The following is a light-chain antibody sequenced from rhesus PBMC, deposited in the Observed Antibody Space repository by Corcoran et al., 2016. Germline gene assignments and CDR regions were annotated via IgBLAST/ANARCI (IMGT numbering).Light chain of an antibody. J-gene: IGKJ4*01. CDR2: KAS. CDR3: QQYSSRPLT. CDR1: QGISSW. V-gene: IGKV1-22*01. Sequence: DIQMTQSPSSLSASVGDTVTITCRASQGISSWLAWYQQKPGKAPKLLIYKASRLQSGVPSRFLGSGSGTDVNLTISSLQSEDFATYYCQQYSSRPLTFGGGTKVELK.